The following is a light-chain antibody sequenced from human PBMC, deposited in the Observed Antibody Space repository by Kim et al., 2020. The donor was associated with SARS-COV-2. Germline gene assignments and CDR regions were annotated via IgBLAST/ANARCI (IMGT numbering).Light chain of an antibody. V-gene: IGKV1-39*01. Sequence: DIQMTQSPSSLSASVGDRVTITCRASQSISSYLNWYQQKPGKAPKLLIYAASSLQSGVPSRFSGSGSGTDFTLTISSLQPEDFATYYGQQRYSSPYTFGQGTKLEI. CDR1: QSISSY. CDR3: QQRYSSPYT. J-gene: IGKJ2*01. CDR2: AAS.